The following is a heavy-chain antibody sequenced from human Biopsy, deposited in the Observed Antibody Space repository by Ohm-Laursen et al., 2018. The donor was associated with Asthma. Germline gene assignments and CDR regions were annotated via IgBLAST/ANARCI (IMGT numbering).Heavy chain of an antibody. CDR2: IYHLGNA. J-gene: IGHJ4*02. Sequence: SETLSLTCDVSGGSTSVSNWWSWVRQPPGRGLEWIGQIYHLGNANYNPSLKSRATMSVDKSKNQFSLKLTSVTAADTAVYFCARRWRSYDSSNYYLDQWGQGTLVTVSS. CDR3: ARRWRSYDSSNYYLDQ. V-gene: IGHV4-4*02. D-gene: IGHD3-22*01. CDR1: GGSTSVSNW.